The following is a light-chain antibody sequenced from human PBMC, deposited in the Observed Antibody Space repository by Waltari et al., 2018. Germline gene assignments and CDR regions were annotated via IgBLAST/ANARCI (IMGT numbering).Light chain of an antibody. CDR1: SSTLGSNT. CDR2: NNN. CDR3: ATWDDSLNGVV. V-gene: IGLV1-44*01. J-gene: IGLJ2*01. Sequence: QSVLTQPPSASGTPGQTVTISCSGSSSTLGSNTVNWYQQLPGTAPKLLFYNNNQRPSGVPDRFSASKSGTSASLAISGLQSEDEADYYCATWDDSLNGVVFGGGTKLTVL.